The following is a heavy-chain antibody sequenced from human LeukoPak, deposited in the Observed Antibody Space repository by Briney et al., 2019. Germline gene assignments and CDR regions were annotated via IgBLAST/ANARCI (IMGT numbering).Heavy chain of an antibody. V-gene: IGHV3-30-3*01. CDR3: AATAYSSGWYFDY. D-gene: IGHD6-19*01. CDR2: ISYDGSNK. CDR1: GITFSSYA. J-gene: IGHJ4*02. Sequence: GGSLRLSCAASGITFSSYAMHWVRQAPGKGLEWVAVISYDGSNKYYADSVKGRFTISRDNSKNTLYLQMNSLRAEDTAVYYCAATAYSSGWYFDYWGQGTLVTVSS.